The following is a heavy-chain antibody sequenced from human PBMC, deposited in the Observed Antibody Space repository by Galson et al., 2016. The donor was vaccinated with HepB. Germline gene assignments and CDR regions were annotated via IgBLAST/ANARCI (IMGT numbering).Heavy chain of an antibody. CDR2: IFYRGST. Sequence: ETLSLTCSVSGASVSSAEFYWSWIRQPPGKGLKWIGYIFYRGSTNYNPSLKSRVTLSVDTFKNQFSLKLSSVTAADTAIYYCARLPSTPRRVDFWGQGTLVTVSS. D-gene: IGHD5/OR15-5a*01. CDR1: GASVSSAEFY. V-gene: IGHV4-61*08. J-gene: IGHJ4*02. CDR3: ARLPSTPRRVDF.